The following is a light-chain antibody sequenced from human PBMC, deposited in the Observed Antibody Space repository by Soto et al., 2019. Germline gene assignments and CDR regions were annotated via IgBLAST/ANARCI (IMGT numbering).Light chain of an antibody. CDR1: QGISSC. CDR2: AAP. J-gene: IGKJ1*01. Sequence: DIQMTQSPSSVSSSVGDRVTITCRASQGISSCLARYQQKPGKAPKLLIYAAPSLQSGVPARFSGSGSATEFTLSISSLQPDDFATYYCQQYGTSSRTCGQGTKVDI. V-gene: IGKV1-12*01. CDR3: QQYGTSSRT.